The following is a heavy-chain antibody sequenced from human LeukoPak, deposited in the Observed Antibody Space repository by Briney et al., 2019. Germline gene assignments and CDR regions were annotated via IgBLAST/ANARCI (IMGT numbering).Heavy chain of an antibody. J-gene: IGHJ3*02. CDR1: GFTFNKYA. Sequence: GGSLRLPCAASGFTFNKYAMSWVRQAPGKGLEWVSTISVSGGSTYYADSVKGRFTISRDNSKSILYLQMNSLRAEDTAVYYCAKDWKDYGDFHTFDIWGQGTVVTVSS. V-gene: IGHV3-23*01. CDR3: AKDWKDYGDFHTFDI. D-gene: IGHD4-17*01. CDR2: ISVSGGST.